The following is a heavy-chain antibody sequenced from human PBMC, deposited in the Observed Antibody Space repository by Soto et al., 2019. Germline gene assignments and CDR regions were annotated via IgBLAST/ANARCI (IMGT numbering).Heavy chain of an antibody. D-gene: IGHD6-19*01. Sequence: GGSLRLSCSASGFTCRRFVMSWVRQAAGKGLEWVAGITDSGYTSKEADSVKGRFTISRDNSKSTLYLQMNSLRAEDTAIYYCAQNGQWLATPPVAWGQGSLVTVSS. CDR2: ITDSGYTS. V-gene: IGHV3-23*01. CDR3: AQNGQWLATPPVA. CDR1: GFTCRRFV. J-gene: IGHJ4*02.